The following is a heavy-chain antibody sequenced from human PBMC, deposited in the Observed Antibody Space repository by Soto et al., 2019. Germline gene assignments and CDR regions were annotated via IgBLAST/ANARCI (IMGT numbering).Heavy chain of an antibody. CDR2: INPNSGGT. J-gene: IGHJ6*02. CDR1: GYTFTGYY. V-gene: IGHV1-2*02. Sequence: ASVKVSCKASGYTFTGYYMHWVRQAPGQGLEWMGWINPNSGGTNYAQKFQGRVTMTRDTSISTAYMELSRLRSDDTAVYYCAREIVVVVAATPPGGMDVWGQGTTVTVSS. CDR3: AREIVVVVAATPPGGMDV. D-gene: IGHD2-15*01.